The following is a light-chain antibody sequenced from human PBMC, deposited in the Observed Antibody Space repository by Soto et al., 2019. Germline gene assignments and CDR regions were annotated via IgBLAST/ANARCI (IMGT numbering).Light chain of an antibody. Sequence: QSALTQPASVSGSPGQSITISCTGSSSDIGGYNYVSWYQQHSGNAPKLLISDVTYRPSGISDRFSGSKSGNTASLTISGLKPGDEADYFCSSYGASSTLFGGGTKLTVL. J-gene: IGLJ2*01. V-gene: IGLV2-14*03. CDR1: SSDIGGYNY. CDR3: SSYGASSTL. CDR2: DVT.